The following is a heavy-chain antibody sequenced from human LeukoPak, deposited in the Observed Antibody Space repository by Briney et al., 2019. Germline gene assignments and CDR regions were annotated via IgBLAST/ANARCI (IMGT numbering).Heavy chain of an antibody. Sequence: SETLSLTCTVSGGSISSSPYYWGWIRQPPGKDLEWIGSIYYSGSTYYNPSLKSRVTISVDTSKDQFSLRLSSVTAADTAVYYCTRRSNSQPPNYWGQGTLVTVSS. D-gene: IGHD4-23*01. V-gene: IGHV4-39*01. CDR1: GGSISSSPYY. CDR2: IYYSGST. CDR3: TRRSNSQPPNY. J-gene: IGHJ4*02.